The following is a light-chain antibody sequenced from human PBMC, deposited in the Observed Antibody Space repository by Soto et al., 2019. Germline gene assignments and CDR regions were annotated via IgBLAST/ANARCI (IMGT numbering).Light chain of an antibody. J-gene: IGLJ1*01. CDR2: EVS. Sequence: QSALTQPPSASGSPGQSVTISCTGTSSDIGAYIYVSWYQQHPGKAPKLMISEVSRRPSGVPERFSGSKSGNTASLTVSGLQADDEAHYYCSSYAGSNIVVFGTGTKLTVL. CDR3: SSYAGSNIVV. V-gene: IGLV2-8*01. CDR1: SSDIGAYIY.